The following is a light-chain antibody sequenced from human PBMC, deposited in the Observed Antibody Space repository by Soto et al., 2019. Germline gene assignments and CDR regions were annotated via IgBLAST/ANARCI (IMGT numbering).Light chain of an antibody. J-gene: IGKJ4*01. CDR1: QSVSSN. CDR2: GAS. V-gene: IGKV3-15*01. CDR3: QQYNNWPLT. Sequence: EIVLTQSPGTLSLSPGERATLSCRASQSVSSNNLAWYQQRPGQAPRVVIYGASTRANSIPARFSGSGSGTEFTLTISSLQSEDFAVYYCQQYNNWPLTFGGGTKVDIK.